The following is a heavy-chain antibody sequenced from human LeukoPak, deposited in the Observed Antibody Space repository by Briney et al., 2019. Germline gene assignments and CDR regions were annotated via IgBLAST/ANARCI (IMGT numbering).Heavy chain of an antibody. V-gene: IGHV3-73*01. Sequence: GGSLKLSCAASGFTFSGSAMHWVRQASGKGLEWVGRIRSKANSYATAYAASVKGRFTISRDDSKNTAYLQMNSLKTEDTAVYYCTPFLVPVDYWGQGTLVTVFS. D-gene: IGHD2-2*01. J-gene: IGHJ4*02. CDR1: GFTFSGSA. CDR3: TPFLVPVDY. CDR2: IRSKANSYAT.